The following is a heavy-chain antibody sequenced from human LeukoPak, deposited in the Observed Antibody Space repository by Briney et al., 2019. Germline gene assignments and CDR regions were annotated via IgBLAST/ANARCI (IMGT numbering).Heavy chain of an antibody. J-gene: IGHJ4*02. CDR3: ARDCSGGSCYSGDY. CDR1: GYTFTSYY. V-gene: IGHV1-18*04. D-gene: IGHD2-15*01. CDR2: ISAYNGNT. Sequence: ASVKVSCKASGYTFTSYYIHWVRQAPGQGLEWMGWISAYNGNTNYAQKLQGRVTMTTDTSTSTAYMELRSLRSDDTAVYYCARDCSGGSCYSGDYWGQGTLVTVPS.